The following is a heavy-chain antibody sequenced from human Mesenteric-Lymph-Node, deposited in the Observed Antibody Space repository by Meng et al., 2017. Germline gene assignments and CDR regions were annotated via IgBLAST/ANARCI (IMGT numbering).Heavy chain of an antibody. Sequence: QVPPQASGPGLVKPSQTLSLTCTVSGGSISSGDYYWSWIRQPPGKGLELIGHIYYSGSTSYNPSLKSRVTISVDTSNNQFSLKLSSVTAADTAVYYCARVGWRQWSFDLWGRGTLVTVSS. CDR2: IYYSGST. CDR1: GGSISSGDYY. V-gene: IGHV4-30-4*01. J-gene: IGHJ2*01. CDR3: ARVGWRQWSFDL. D-gene: IGHD5-18*01.